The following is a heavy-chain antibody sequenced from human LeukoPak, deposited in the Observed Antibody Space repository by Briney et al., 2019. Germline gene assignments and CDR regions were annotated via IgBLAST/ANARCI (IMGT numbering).Heavy chain of an antibody. J-gene: IGHJ4*02. CDR3: ATRSQAPAN. CDR2: INEDGSEK. CDR1: GFTFSTYW. V-gene: IGHV3-7*01. Sequence: GGSLRLSCAASGFTFSTYWMTWVRQAPGKGLEWVANINEDGSEKNYVDSVKGRFTISRDNAKNSLSLQVGSLRVEDTAVYYCATRSQAPANWGQGTLVTVSS. D-gene: IGHD3-10*01.